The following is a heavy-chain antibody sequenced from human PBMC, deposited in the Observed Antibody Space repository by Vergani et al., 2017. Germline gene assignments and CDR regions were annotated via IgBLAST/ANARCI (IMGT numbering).Heavy chain of an antibody. CDR2: INHSGST. CDR1: GGSFSGYY. V-gene: IGHV4-34*01. J-gene: IGHJ6*03. CDR3: ARVQELYDFWSGYRVRYYYYMDV. D-gene: IGHD3-3*01. Sequence: QVQLQQWGAGLLKPSETLSLTCAVYGGSFSGYYWSWIRQPPGKGREWIGEINHSGSTDYNPSLKSRVTISVDTYKNQFSLKLSSVTAADTAVYYCARVQELYDFWSGYRVRYYYYMDVWGKGTTVTVSS.